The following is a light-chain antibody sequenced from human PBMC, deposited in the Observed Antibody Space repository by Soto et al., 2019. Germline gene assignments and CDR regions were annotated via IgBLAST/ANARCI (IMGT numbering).Light chain of an antibody. V-gene: IGKV3-20*01. CDR1: QSVGRNY. CDR3: QQYASSPLT. CDR2: DAS. J-gene: IGKJ4*01. Sequence: EIVLTQSPGTLSVSPGERATLSCRASQSVGRNYLAWYQQKPGQAPRLLIYDASSRATGIPDRFRGSGSGTDFTLTISRLESEDFAVYYCQQYASSPLTFSGGTKVETK.